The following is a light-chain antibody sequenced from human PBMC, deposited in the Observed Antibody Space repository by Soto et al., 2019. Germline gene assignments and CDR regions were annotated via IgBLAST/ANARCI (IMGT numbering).Light chain of an antibody. CDR1: SSDVGDYNY. CDR3: CSYGGSYTWV. CDR2: EVS. Sequence: QSALTQPRSVSGSPGQSVTISCTGTSSDVGDYNYVSWYQQHPGKAPKLIIYEVSNRPSGVSNRFSGSKSGNTASLTISGLQADDEADYYCCSYGGSYTWVFGGGTKLTVL. V-gene: IGLV2-11*01. J-gene: IGLJ3*02.